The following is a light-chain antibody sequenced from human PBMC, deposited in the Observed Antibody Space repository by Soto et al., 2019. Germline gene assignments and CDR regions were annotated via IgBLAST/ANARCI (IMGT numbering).Light chain of an antibody. CDR1: QSVGGY. J-gene: IGKJ4*01. Sequence: EIVLTQSPATLSLSPAERATLSCRASQSVGGYLDWYQQKPGQAPRLLIYDASNRASGIPARFSGSGSGTDFTLTISSLEPEDLAVYYCHQRSNWPPLTFGGGTKVEIK. V-gene: IGKV3-11*01. CDR3: HQRSNWPPLT. CDR2: DAS.